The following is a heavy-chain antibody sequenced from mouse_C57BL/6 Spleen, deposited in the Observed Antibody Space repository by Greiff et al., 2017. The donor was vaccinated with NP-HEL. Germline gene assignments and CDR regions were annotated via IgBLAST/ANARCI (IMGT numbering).Heavy chain of an antibody. CDR1: GFTFSDYG. Sequence: EVKLMESGGGLVKPGGSLKLSCAASGFTFSDYGMHWVRQAPEKGLEWVAYISSGSSTIYYADTVKGRFTISRDNAKNTLFLQMTSLRSEDTAMYYCARPSYYDYDVYYFDYWGQGTTLTVSS. CDR2: ISSGSSTI. V-gene: IGHV5-17*01. J-gene: IGHJ2*01. CDR3: ARPSYYDYDVYYFDY. D-gene: IGHD2-4*01.